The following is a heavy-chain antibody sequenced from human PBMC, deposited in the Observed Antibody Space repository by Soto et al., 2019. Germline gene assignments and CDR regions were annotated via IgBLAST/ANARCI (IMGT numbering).Heavy chain of an antibody. CDR1: GGSISKFY. D-gene: IGHD3-9*01. CDR2: VYYTGST. Sequence: SETLSPTCTVSGGSISKFYWSWSRQPPGKGLEWIGYVYYTGSTSYNPSLKRRVTFSADSSRGQFSLRLNSVTAADTAVYYCARTVLGPDLLADSFVDYYYYMDVWGQGTTVTV. CDR3: ARTVLGPDLLADSFVDYYYYMDV. J-gene: IGHJ6*03. V-gene: IGHV4-59*08.